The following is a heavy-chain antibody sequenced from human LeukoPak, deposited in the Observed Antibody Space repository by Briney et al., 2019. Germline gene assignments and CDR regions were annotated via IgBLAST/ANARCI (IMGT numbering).Heavy chain of an antibody. V-gene: IGHV1-8*01. CDR1: GYTFTSYD. D-gene: IGHD2-15*01. J-gene: IGHJ4*02. CDR2: MNPNSGNT. CDR3: ARDPENIVVVVAATNIPADY. Sequence: GASVKVSCKASGYTFTSYDINWVRQATGQGLEWMGWMNPNSGNTGYAQKFQGRVTMTRDTSISTAYMELSRLRSDDTAVYYCARDPENIVVVVAATNIPADYWGQGTLVTVSS.